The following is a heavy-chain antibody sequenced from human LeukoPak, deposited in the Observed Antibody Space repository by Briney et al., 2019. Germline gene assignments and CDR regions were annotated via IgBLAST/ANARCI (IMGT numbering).Heavy chain of an antibody. V-gene: IGHV5-51*01. D-gene: IGHD3-22*01. Sequence: GESLKISCKDSGYSFTSYWIGWVRQMPGKGLEWMGIIYPGDSDTRYSPSFQGQVTISADKSISTAYLQWSSLKASDTAMYYCARPYYYDSSGYYDDYWGQGTLVTVSS. J-gene: IGHJ4*02. CDR1: GYSFTSYW. CDR2: IYPGDSDT. CDR3: ARPYYYDSSGYYDDY.